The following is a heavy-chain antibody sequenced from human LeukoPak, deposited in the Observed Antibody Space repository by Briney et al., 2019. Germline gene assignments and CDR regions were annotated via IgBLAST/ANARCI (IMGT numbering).Heavy chain of an antibody. Sequence: ASVTVSCKASGYTFTGYYMHWVRQAPGQGLEWMGWINPKSGGTNYAQKFQGRVTMTRDTSISTAYMELSTLRSDDMAVYYCARGTNIATDYWGQGTLVTVSS. V-gene: IGHV1-2*02. CDR3: ARGTNIATDY. CDR1: GYTFTGYY. D-gene: IGHD6-13*01. J-gene: IGHJ4*02. CDR2: INPKSGGT.